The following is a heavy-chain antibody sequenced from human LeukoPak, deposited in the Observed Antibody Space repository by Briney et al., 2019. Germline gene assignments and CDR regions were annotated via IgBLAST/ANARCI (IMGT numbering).Heavy chain of an antibody. CDR3: VKDIGGDVIPRRFDY. V-gene: IGHV3-74*01. CDR1: GFTLRSYW. CDR2: INSDGSIT. J-gene: IGHJ4*02. Sequence: GGSLRLSCAASGFTLRSYWMHWFRQAPGEGLVWVSRINSDGSITTYADSVEGRFTISRDNAKNSLSLQMNSLRAEDTAFYYCVKDIGGDVIPRRFDYWGQGTLVTVSS. D-gene: IGHD3-10*01.